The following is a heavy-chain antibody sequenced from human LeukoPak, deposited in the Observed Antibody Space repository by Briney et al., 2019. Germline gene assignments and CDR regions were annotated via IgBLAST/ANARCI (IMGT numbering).Heavy chain of an antibody. CDR2: ISSNGGST. CDR1: GFTFSSYA. V-gene: IGHV3-64*01. CDR3: ARCLWFGELPPNYYMDV. D-gene: IGHD3-10*01. J-gene: IGHJ6*03. Sequence: GGSLRLSCAASGFTFSSYAMHWVRQAPGKGLEYVSAISSNGGSTYYANPVKGRFTISRDNSKNTLYLQMGSLRAEDMAVYYCARCLWFGELPPNYYMDVWGKGTTVTISS.